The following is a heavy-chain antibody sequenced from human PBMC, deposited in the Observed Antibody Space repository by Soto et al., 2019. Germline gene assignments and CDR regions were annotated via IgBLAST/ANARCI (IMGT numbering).Heavy chain of an antibody. CDR1: GGSISSSNW. CDR2: IYHSGST. Sequence: SETLSLTCAVSGGSISSSNWWSWVRQPPGKGLEWIGEIYHSGSTNYNPSLKSRVTISVDKSKNQFSLKLSSVTAADTAVYYCATRAGSSHPGFYYGLDVWGQGTTVTVSS. V-gene: IGHV4-4*02. D-gene: IGHD6-25*01. CDR3: ATRAGSSHPGFYYGLDV. J-gene: IGHJ6*02.